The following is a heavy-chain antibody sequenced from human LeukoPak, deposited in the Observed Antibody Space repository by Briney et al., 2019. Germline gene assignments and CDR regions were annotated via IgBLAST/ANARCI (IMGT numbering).Heavy chain of an antibody. V-gene: IGHV4-59*08. CDR2: IYYSGST. CDR3: ARLNLGDP. J-gene: IGHJ5*02. CDR1: GGSISSYY. D-gene: IGHD3-16*01. Sequence: PSETLSLTCTVSGGSISSYYWSWIRQPPGKGLEWIGYIYYSGSTNYNPSLKSRVTISVDTSKNQFSLKLSSVTAADTAVYYCARLNLGDPWGQGTLVTVSS.